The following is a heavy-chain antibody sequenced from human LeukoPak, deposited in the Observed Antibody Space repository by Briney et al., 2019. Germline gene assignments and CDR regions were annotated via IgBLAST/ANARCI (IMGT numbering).Heavy chain of an antibody. J-gene: IGHJ4*02. D-gene: IGHD3-22*01. CDR2: ISGSGGST. CDR1: GFTFSSYA. V-gene: IGHV3-23*01. Sequence: GGSLRLSCAASGFTFSSYAMSWVRQAPGKGLEWVSAISGSGGSTYYADSVKGRFTISRDNSKNTLYLQMSSLRAEDTAVYYCAKARRYYYDSSGYYFDYWGQGTLVTVSS. CDR3: AKARRYYYDSSGYYFDY.